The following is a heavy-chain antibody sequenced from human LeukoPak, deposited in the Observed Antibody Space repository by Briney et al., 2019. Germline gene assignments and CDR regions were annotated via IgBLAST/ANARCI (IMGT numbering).Heavy chain of an antibody. J-gene: IGHJ4*02. CDR1: GGSISSYY. V-gene: IGHV4-4*07. CDR2: IYTSGST. Sequence: SETLSLTCTVSGGSISSYYWSWIRQPAGKGLEWIGRIYTSGSTNYNPSLKSRVTMSVDTSKNQFSLKLSSVTAADTAVYYCARHRIMGATQGFDYWGQGTLVTVSS. CDR3: ARHRIMGATQGFDY. D-gene: IGHD1-26*01.